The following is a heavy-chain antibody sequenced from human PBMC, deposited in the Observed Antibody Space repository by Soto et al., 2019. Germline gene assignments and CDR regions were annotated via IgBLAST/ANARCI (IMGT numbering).Heavy chain of an antibody. CDR3: ASDYGVDPLDAFDI. D-gene: IGHD4-17*01. CDR1: GFTFSSYW. Sequence: GGSLRLSCAASGFTFSSYWMHWVRQAPGKGLVWVSRINSDGSSTSYADSVKGRFTISRDNAKNTLYLQMNSLRAEDTAVYYCASDYGVDPLDAFDIWGQGTMVTVSS. J-gene: IGHJ3*02. V-gene: IGHV3-74*01. CDR2: INSDGSST.